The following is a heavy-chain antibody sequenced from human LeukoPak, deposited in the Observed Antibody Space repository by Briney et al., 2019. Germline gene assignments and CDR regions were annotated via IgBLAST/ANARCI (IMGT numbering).Heavy chain of an antibody. D-gene: IGHD2-2*01. CDR1: GFTFSSYA. J-gene: IGHJ6*02. V-gene: IGHV3-23*01. CDR2: ISGSGAST. Sequence: GGSLRLSCAASGFTFSSYALSWVRQAPGKGLEWVSGISGSGASTYYADSVKGRFTISRDNSKNTLYLQMNRLRAEDTALYYCANGGRSTSCFLVWGQGTTVTVSS. CDR3: ANGGRSTSCFLV.